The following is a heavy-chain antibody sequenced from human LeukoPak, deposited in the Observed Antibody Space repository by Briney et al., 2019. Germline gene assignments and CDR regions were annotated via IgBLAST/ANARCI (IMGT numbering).Heavy chain of an antibody. J-gene: IGHJ4*02. CDR2: INHSGST. D-gene: IGHD3-22*01. CDR3: ARDPLTNYYDSSGYLLDY. Sequence: SETLSLTCAVYGGSFSSYYWSWIRQPPGKGLEWIGEINHSGSTNYNPSLKSRVTISVDTSKNQFSLKLSSVTAADTAVYYCARDPLTNYYDSSGYLLDYWGQGTLVTVSS. CDR1: GGSFSSYY. V-gene: IGHV4-34*01.